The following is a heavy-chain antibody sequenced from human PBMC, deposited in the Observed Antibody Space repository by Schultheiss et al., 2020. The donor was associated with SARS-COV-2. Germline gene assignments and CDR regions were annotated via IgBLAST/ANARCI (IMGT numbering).Heavy chain of an antibody. CDR2: INPNSGGT. V-gene: IGHV1-18*01. D-gene: IGHD3-10*01. Sequence: ASVKVSCKASGYTFTSYGISWVRQAPGQGLEWMGWINPNSGGTNYAQKFQGRVTMTRDTSTSTAYMELRSLRSDDTAVYYCARGGRLLWSDVWGQGTTVTVSS. J-gene: IGHJ6*02. CDR1: GYTFTSYG. CDR3: ARGGRLLWSDV.